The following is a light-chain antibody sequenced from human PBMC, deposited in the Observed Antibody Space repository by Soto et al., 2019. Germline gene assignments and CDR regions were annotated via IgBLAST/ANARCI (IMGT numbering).Light chain of an antibody. CDR1: SGDVGGSNS. CDR2: DVN. J-gene: IGLJ3*02. CDR3: SSYPSVSTLV. Sequence: QSVLTQPASVSGSPGQSITISCTGTSGDVGGSNSVSWYQHHPGKAPKLMIYDVNNRPSGVSNRFSGSKSGNTASLTISGLQPDDEADYYCSSYPSVSTLVFGGGTKVTVL. V-gene: IGLV2-14*01.